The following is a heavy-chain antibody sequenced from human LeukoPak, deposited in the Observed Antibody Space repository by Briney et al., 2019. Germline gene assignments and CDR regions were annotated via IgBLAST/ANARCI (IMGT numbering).Heavy chain of an antibody. D-gene: IGHD3-22*01. Sequence: VASVKVSCKASGYTFTSYGISWVRQAPGQGLEWMGWISAYNGNTNYAQKLQGRVTMTTDTSTSTAYMELRSLRSDDTAVYYCARVVYYYDSSGYYRDAFDIWGQGTMVTVSS. CDR2: ISAYNGNT. CDR3: ARVVYYYDSSGYYRDAFDI. CDR1: GYTFTSYG. J-gene: IGHJ3*02. V-gene: IGHV1-18*01.